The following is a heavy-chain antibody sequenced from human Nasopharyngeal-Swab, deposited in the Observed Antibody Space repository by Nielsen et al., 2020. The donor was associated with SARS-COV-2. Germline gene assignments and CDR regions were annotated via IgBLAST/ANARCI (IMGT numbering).Heavy chain of an antibody. D-gene: IGHD2-2*01. CDR1: GYTLTELS. Sequence: ASVKVSCKVSGYTLTELSMHWVRQAPGKGLEWMGGFDPEDGETIYAQKFQGRVTMTEDTSTDTAYMELSSLRSEDTAVYYCRVVPAAMWYYYYRMDVWGQGTTVTVSS. CDR2: FDPEDGET. CDR3: RVVPAAMWYYYYRMDV. J-gene: IGHJ6*02. V-gene: IGHV1-24*01.